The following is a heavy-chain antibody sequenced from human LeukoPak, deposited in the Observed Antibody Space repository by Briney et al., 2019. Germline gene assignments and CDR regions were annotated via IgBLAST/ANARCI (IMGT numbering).Heavy chain of an antibody. CDR3: ARLSPYSSSNDGWFDP. CDR1: GGSISSYY. D-gene: IGHD6-13*01. Sequence: PSETLFLTCTVSGGSISSYYWSWIRQPPGKGLEWIGYIYYSGSTNYNPSLKSRVTISVDTSKNQFSLKLSSVTAADTAVYYCARLSPYSSSNDGWFDPWGQGTLVTVSS. CDR2: IYYSGST. V-gene: IGHV4-59*08. J-gene: IGHJ5*02.